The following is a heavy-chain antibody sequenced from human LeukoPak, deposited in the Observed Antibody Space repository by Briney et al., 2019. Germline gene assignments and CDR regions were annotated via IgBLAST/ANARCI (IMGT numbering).Heavy chain of an antibody. J-gene: IGHJ4*02. CDR1: GYTFTPYY. CDR3: TPSGDGWGLDY. D-gene: IGHD3-16*01. V-gene: IGHV1-46*01. Sequence: ASVKVSCKASGYTFTPYYIHWVRQAPGQGLEWMGKINPSTRISACTEKFQGRVTMTADTSTNTVYMELSSLGSEDTAMYYCTPSGDGWGLDYWGQGTLVTVSS. CDR2: INPSTRIS.